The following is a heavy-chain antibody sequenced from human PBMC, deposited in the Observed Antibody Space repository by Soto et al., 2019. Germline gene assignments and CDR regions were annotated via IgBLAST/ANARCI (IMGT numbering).Heavy chain of an antibody. D-gene: IGHD6-6*01. J-gene: IGHJ4*02. CDR3: AKVSKATIAARGIFFDY. Sequence: PGGSLRLSCAASGFTFSSNAMSWVRQAPGKGLEWVSGISAFGGTTYYADSVKGRFTVSRDNSKNPLDLQMNSLRAEDTAMYYCAKVSKATIAARGIFFDYWGQGALVIASS. V-gene: IGHV3-23*01. CDR1: GFTFSSNA. CDR2: ISAFGGTT.